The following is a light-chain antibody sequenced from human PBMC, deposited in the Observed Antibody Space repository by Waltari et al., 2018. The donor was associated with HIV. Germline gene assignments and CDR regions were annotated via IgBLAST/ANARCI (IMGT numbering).Light chain of an antibody. CDR2: GDN. V-gene: IGLV1-40*01. CDR1: SSNIGAGYD. J-gene: IGLJ3*02. CDR3: QSFDSTLRGSM. Sequence: QSVLTQPPSMSGAPGQRVTISCTGSSSNIGAGYDVNWSRQLPGTAPTLLIYGDNNRPSGVPDRFSVSTSGTSASLAITGLQAEDEADYYCQSFDSTLRGSMFGGGTKLTVL.